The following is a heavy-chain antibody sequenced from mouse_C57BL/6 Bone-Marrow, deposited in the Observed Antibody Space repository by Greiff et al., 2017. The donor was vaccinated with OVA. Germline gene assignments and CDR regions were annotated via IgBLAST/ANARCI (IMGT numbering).Heavy chain of an antibody. J-gene: IGHJ1*03. CDR1: GFNIKDDY. V-gene: IGHV14-4*01. CDR2: IDPENGDT. D-gene: IGHD2-2*01. CDR3: TTFYYGYDYWYFDV. Sequence: VQLQQSGAELVRPGASVKLSCTASGFNIKDDYMHWVKQRPEQGLEWIGWIDPENGDTEYASKFQGKATITADTSSNTAYLLLSSLTSEDTAVYYCTTFYYGYDYWYFDVWGTGTTVTVSS.